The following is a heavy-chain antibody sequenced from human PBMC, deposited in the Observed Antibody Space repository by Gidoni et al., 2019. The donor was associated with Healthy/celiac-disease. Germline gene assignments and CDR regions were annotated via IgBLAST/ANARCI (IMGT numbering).Heavy chain of an antibody. CDR2: IISIFGIA. D-gene: IGHD6-13*01. Sequence: QVQLVQSGAAVKKPGSSVRVSCKASGGTFSSYAISWVRQAPGQGLEWMGRIISIFGIANSAQKFQGRVTITADKSTSTAYMELSSLRSEDTAVYYCARDPRVAAGTGAFDIWGQGTMVTVSS. V-gene: IGHV1-69*04. J-gene: IGHJ3*02. CDR1: GGTFSSYA. CDR3: ARDPRVAAGTGAFDI.